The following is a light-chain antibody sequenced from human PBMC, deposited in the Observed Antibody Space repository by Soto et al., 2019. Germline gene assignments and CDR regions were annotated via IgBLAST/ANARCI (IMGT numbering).Light chain of an antibody. CDR1: SSNIGAGYE. V-gene: IGLV1-40*01. CDR2: ENN. CDR3: QSYDSSLSGYV. J-gene: IGLJ1*01. Sequence: QLVLTQPPSVSEAPGQRVTISCTGSSSNIGAGYEAHWYQQVPGTAPKLLIYENNKRPSGVPDRFSGSKSGTSASLAITGLQAEDEAEDYCQSYDSSLSGYVFGTGTKLTVL.